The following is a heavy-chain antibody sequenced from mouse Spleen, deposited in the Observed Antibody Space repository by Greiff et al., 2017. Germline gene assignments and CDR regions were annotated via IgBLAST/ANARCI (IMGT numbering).Heavy chain of an antibody. CDR3: ARLLYPYYALDY. CDR2: ISYGGSST. Sequence: EVKLLESGGGLVQPGGSLKLSCATSGFTFSDFYMYWVRQTPEKRLEWVAYISYGGSSTYYADTVKGRFTISRDNAKNTLYLQMSRLKSEDTAMYYCARLLYPYYALDYWGQGTSVTVSS. V-gene: IGHV5-12*02. CDR1: GFTFSDFY. D-gene: IGHD2-12*01. J-gene: IGHJ4*01.